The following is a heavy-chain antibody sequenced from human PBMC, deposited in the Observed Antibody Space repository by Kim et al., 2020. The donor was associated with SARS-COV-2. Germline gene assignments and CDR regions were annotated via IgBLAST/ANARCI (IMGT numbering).Heavy chain of an antibody. V-gene: IGHV4-31*03. J-gene: IGHJ4*01. Sequence: SETLSLTCTVSGGSISSGGYYWSWIRQHPGKGLEWIGYIYYSGITYSNPFLKSRVTISVDTSKNQISLQLTSVTAADTAVYYCARLFNVGATWRAFDYWG. CDR1: GGSISSGGYY. D-gene: IGHD1-26*01. CDR3: ARLFNVGATWRAFDY. CDR2: IYYSGIT.